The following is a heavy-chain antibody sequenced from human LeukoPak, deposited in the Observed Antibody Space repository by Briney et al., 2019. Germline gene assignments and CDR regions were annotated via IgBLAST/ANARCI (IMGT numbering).Heavy chain of an antibody. CDR1: GDSFGSYY. J-gene: IGHJ5*02. V-gene: IGHV4-59*01. Sequence: PSETLSLTCTVSGDSFGSYYWRWIRQPPGKGLEWIGHIYYSERTNYNPHLKSRVTISVDPSKNQYSLKLSSVTAADTAVYYCARGGYGSSPHNWFDPWGQGTLVTVSS. CDR3: ARGGYGSSPHNWFDP. D-gene: IGHD2-2*01. CDR2: IYYSERT.